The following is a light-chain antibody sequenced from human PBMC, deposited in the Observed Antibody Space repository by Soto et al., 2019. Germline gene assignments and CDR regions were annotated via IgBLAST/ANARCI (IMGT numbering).Light chain of an antibody. CDR3: SSFTSSNTVI. CDR2: DVS. J-gene: IGLJ2*01. CDR1: SIDVGDYNS. Sequence: QSALTQPASVSGSPGQSITLSCSGTSIDVGDYNSVSWYQQQPDKAPKLMIYDVSNRPSGVSNRFSGSKSGNTASLTISELQAEDEADYYCSSFTSSNTVIFGGGTKLTVL. V-gene: IGLV2-14*01.